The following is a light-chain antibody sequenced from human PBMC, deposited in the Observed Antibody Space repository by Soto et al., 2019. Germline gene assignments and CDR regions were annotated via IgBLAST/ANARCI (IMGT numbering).Light chain of an antibody. CDR2: KAS. Sequence: EIQMSHSRSTLSAYVGYRVAITFRASQSISGWLAWYQQKPGKAPKLLIYKASNLQIGVPSRFSGGGSGTEFSLTISSLEPEDFAVYYCQQRSNWPPCTFGQGTKVDIK. CDR1: QSISGW. V-gene: IGKV1-5*03. J-gene: IGKJ1*01. CDR3: QQRSNWPPCT.